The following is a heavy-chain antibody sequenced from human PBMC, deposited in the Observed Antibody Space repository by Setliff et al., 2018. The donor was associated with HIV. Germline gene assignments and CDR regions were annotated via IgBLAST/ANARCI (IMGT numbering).Heavy chain of an antibody. CDR1: GGSISSSNW. Sequence: SETLFLTCAVSGGSISSSNWWGWVRQPPGKGLEWIGEIYHSGSTNYNPSLKSRVTISVDKSKNQFSLKLSSVTAADTAVYYCARGLAWPGHFAHWGQGTLVTVAS. V-gene: IGHV4-4*02. CDR3: ARGLAWPGHFAH. J-gene: IGHJ4*02. CDR2: IYHSGST. D-gene: IGHD3-10*01.